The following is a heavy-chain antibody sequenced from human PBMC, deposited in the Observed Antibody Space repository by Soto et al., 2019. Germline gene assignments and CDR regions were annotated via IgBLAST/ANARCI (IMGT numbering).Heavy chain of an antibody. J-gene: IGHJ4*02. CDR3: AHRTGGYFDS. D-gene: IGHD3-16*01. CDR1: GFSLSAEQEA. Sequence: QITLKESGPTLLKPTQTLTLTCTFSGFSLSAEQEAVGGIRQPPGKTLEWLALVYWHDEKQFDPSLKSRLTIMKDTSKNQVVLTMTNMDLVDTATYYCAHRTGGYFDSWGQGTLVTVSS. V-gene: IGHV2-5*05. CDR2: VYWHDEK.